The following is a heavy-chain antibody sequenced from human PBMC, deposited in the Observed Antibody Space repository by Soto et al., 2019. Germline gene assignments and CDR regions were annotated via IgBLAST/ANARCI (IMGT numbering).Heavy chain of an antibody. CDR2: INHSGSN. J-gene: IGHJ2*01. CDR3: SRGRRFTYYYDSSGYHYWYFDL. D-gene: IGHD3-22*01. V-gene: IGHV4-34*01. Sequence: QVQLQQWGAGLLKPSETLSLTCAVYGGSFSGYYWSWIRQPPGKGLEWIGEINHSGSNNYNPSLKSRGTISVDTAKNQLSRKLSSVTAADTAVYYCSRGRRFTYYYDSSGYHYWYFDLWGRGTLVTVSS. CDR1: GGSFSGYY.